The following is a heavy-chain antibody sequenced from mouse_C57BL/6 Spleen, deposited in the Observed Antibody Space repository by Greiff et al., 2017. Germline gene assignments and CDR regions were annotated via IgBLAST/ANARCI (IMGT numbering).Heavy chain of an antibody. J-gene: IGHJ4*01. Sequence: QVQLQQSGTELVKPGASVKLSCKASGYTFTSYWMHWVKQRPGQGLEWIGNINPSNGGTNYNEKFKSKATLTVDKSSSKAYMQLSSLTSEDAAVNYCSRSWLNYSMDYWGQGTSVTVSS. CDR3: SRSWLNYSMDY. D-gene: IGHD1-2*01. V-gene: IGHV1-53*01. CDR1: GYTFTSYW. CDR2: INPSNGGT.